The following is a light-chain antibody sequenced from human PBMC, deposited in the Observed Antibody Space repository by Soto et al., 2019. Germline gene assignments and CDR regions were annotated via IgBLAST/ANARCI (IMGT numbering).Light chain of an antibody. CDR1: QFLSSY. CDR3: HQRNK. Sequence: EVVFTQVPTTHTLAPGERAPLSCRASQFLSSYLAWYQQKPGQPPRLLIYDTSNRATGIPARFSGSRSGTDFTLTISSLEPEDFGVYFCHQRNKFGQGTRLEIK. CDR2: DTS. J-gene: IGKJ5*01. V-gene: IGKV3-11*01.